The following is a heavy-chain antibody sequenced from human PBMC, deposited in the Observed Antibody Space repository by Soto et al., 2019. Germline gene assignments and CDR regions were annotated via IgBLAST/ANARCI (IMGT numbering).Heavy chain of an antibody. J-gene: IGHJ6*02. D-gene: IGHD2-2*01. CDR3: ARVTSFQDGMDV. V-gene: IGHV1-2*02. CDR1: GYTFTDYY. Sequence: QVQSVQSGAEVKKPGASVRVSCKASGYTFTDYYLHWVRQAPGQGLEWMGWINPITGDTKSTQKFQARVTMTRDTSIGTASLELTSLTSDDTAVYYCARVTSFQDGMDVWGQGTTVSVS. CDR2: INPITGDT.